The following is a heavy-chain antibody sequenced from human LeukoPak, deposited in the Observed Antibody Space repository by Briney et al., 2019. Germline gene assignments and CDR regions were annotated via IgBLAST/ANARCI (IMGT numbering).Heavy chain of an antibody. D-gene: IGHD3-10*01. J-gene: IGHJ5*02. CDR2: IYHSGST. CDR1: GYSISSGYY. CDR3: AREWGRATTMGRGIISKRPNWFDP. V-gene: IGHV4-38-2*02. Sequence: SETLSLTCTVSGYSISSGYYWGWIRQPPGKGLEWIGSIYHSGSTYYNPSLKSRVTISVDTSKKQFSLKLSSVTAADTAMYYCAREWGRATTMGRGIISKRPNWFDPWGQGTLVTVSS.